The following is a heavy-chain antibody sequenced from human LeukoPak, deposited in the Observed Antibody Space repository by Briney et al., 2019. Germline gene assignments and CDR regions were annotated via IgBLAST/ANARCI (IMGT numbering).Heavy chain of an antibody. Sequence: ASVKVSCKASGYSFSTYAMHWVRQAPGQRVEWMGWINAGNGSAKYSQEFQGRVTFTRDTSASTAYMELSSLISEDMAVYYCARGENYYDSSGSYNYFVYWGQGTLVTVSS. CDR2: INAGNGSA. CDR1: GYSFSTYA. D-gene: IGHD3-22*01. CDR3: ARGENYYDSSGSYNYFVY. J-gene: IGHJ4*02. V-gene: IGHV1-3*03.